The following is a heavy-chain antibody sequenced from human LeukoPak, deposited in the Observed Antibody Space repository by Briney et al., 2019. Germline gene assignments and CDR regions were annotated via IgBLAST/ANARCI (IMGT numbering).Heavy chain of an antibody. Sequence: GGSLRLSCAASGFTFSSYAMSWVRQAPGKGLEWVSGISGSGGSTYYASSVKGRFTMSRDNAKNSLYLQMNSLRDEDTAVYYCARDYATAAGTPLDNWGQGTLVTVSS. CDR3: ARDYATAAGTPLDN. CDR2: ISGSGGST. J-gene: IGHJ4*02. D-gene: IGHD6-13*01. V-gene: IGHV3-23*01. CDR1: GFTFSSYA.